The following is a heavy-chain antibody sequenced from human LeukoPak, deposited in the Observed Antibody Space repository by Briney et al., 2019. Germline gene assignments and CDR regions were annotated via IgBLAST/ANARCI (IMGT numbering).Heavy chain of an antibody. CDR2: ISSSGSTI. J-gene: IGHJ4*02. D-gene: IGHD3-10*01. CDR1: GFTFSDYY. CDR3: ARRGYYGSRSYYPYPYYFDY. Sequence: GGSLRLSCAASGFTFSDYYMSWIRQAPGKGLEWVSYISSSGSTIYYADSVKGRFTISRDNAKNSLYLQMNSLRAEDTAVYYCARRGYYGSRSYYPYPYYFDYWGQGTLVTVSS. V-gene: IGHV3-11*01.